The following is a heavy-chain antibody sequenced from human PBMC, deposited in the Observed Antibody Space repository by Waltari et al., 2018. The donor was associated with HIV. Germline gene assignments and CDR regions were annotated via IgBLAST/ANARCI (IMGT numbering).Heavy chain of an antibody. Sequence: QVQLVESGGGAVKPGGSLSLHCSASGFDFTSYSLLWVRQSPGKGLQWVAVTSPDGSDNSYSQSVRGRFTIYRDPSGSTLFLQMNNLRGEDSGLYYCATSRDVLEPQSYWGRGTLVTVSS. CDR1: GFDFTSYS. D-gene: IGHD2-21*02. CDR3: ATSRDVLEPQSY. CDR2: TSPDGSDN. J-gene: IGHJ4*02. V-gene: IGHV3-30-3*01.